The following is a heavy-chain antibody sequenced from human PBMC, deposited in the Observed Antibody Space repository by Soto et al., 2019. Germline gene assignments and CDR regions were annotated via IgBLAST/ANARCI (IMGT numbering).Heavy chain of an antibody. Sequence: EVQLVESGGGLVQPGGSLRLSCAGSGFTFSDYYIDWVRQAPGKGLEWVGRSRDKGNSYSTDYAASVKGRFTISRDASKNSLFLQMNRLQTEDTALYYCTRCITGTTSSDYGGQGTLVTVSS. V-gene: IGHV3-72*01. J-gene: IGHJ4*02. D-gene: IGHD1-7*01. CDR3: TRCITGTTSSDY. CDR2: SRDKGNSYST. CDR1: GFTFSDYY.